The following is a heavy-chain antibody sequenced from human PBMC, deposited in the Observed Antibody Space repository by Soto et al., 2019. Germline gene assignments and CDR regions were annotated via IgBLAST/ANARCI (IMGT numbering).Heavy chain of an antibody. CDR2: IIPIFGPA. D-gene: IGHD3-22*01. CDR1: GGTFSSYA. Sequence: SVKVSCKASGGTFSSYAISWVRQAPGQGLEWMGGIIPIFGPANYAQKFQGRVTITADESTSTAYMELSSLRSEDTAVYYCARGEYYYDSSGFNYNWFDPWGQGTLVTVSS. CDR3: ARGEYYYDSSGFNYNWFDP. J-gene: IGHJ5*02. V-gene: IGHV1-69*13.